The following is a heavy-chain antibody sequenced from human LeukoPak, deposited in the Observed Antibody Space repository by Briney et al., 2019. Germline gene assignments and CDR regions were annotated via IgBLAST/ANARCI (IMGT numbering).Heavy chain of an antibody. D-gene: IGHD2-15*01. J-gene: IGHJ4*02. V-gene: IGHV1-2*02. CDR3: TRGRCSDGSCYFDY. CDR2: INPNSGGT. Sequence: ASVKVSCKTSGYTFIGYYMHWVRQAPGEGLEWMGWINPNSGGTNLARKFQGRVTMTRDTSIRTAYMEVSRLRSDDTAVYYCTRGRCSDGSCYFDYWGQGTLVTVSS. CDR1: GYTFIGYY.